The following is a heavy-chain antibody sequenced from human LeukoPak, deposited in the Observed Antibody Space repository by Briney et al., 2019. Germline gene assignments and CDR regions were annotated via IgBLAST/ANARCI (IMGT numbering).Heavy chain of an antibody. J-gene: IGHJ4*02. V-gene: IGHV3-72*01. D-gene: IGHD2-2*01. CDR2: TRNKANSYTT. CDR1: GFTLSDYY. CDR3: ARDLGYCSSTSCYPSPSDY. Sequence: GGSLRLSCAASGFTLSDYYMDWVRQAPGKGLEWVGRTRNKANSYTTEYAASVKGRFTISRDDSKNSLDLQMNNLKTEDTAVYYCARDLGYCSSTSCYPSPSDYWGQGTLVTVSS.